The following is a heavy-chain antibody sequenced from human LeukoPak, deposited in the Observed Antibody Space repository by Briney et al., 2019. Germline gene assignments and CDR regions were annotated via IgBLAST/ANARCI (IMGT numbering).Heavy chain of an antibody. Sequence: GGSLRLSCAASGFTFSSYAMSWVRQAPGKGLEWVSAISGSGGSTYYADSVKGRFTISRDNSKNTLYLQMNSLRAEDTAVYFCAKDEGSSGWYGDYWGRGTLVTVSS. CDR2: ISGSGGST. CDR3: AKDEGSSGWYGDY. CDR1: GFTFSSYA. J-gene: IGHJ4*02. V-gene: IGHV3-23*01. D-gene: IGHD6-19*01.